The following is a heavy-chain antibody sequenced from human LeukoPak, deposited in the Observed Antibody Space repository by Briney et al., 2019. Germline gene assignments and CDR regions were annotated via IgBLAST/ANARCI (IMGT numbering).Heavy chain of an antibody. J-gene: IGHJ4*02. CDR3: ARVRSGWYEDY. V-gene: IGHV4-30-4*01. CDR2: IYHSGST. Sequence: PSETLSLTCTVSGGSISSGDYYWSWIRQPPGKGLEWIGYIYHSGSTYYNPSLKSRVTISVDRSKNQFSLKLSSVTAADTAVYYCARVRSGWYEDYWGQGTLVTVSS. D-gene: IGHD6-19*01. CDR1: GGSISSGDYY.